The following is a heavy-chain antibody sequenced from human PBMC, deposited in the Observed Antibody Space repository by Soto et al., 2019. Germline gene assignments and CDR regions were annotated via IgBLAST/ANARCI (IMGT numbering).Heavy chain of an antibody. Sequence: PGKGLEWVSAISGSGGSTYYADSVKGRFTISRDNSKNTLYLQMNSLRAEDTAVYYCAKVKYYYAHDAFDIWGQGTMVTVSS. CDR2: ISGSGGST. J-gene: IGHJ3*02. V-gene: IGHV3-23*01. D-gene: IGHD3-10*01. CDR3: AKVKYYYAHDAFDI.